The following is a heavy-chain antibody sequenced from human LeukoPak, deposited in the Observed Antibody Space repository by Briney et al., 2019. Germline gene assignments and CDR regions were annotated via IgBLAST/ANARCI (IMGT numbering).Heavy chain of an antibody. CDR1: GFTFSRYC. CDR3: ARAGGYSGYHSIGY. Sequence: GGSLTLSCAASGFTFSRYCMRWVRQAPGKGLVWVSRINSDGSTTRYADSVKGRFTISRHNAKNTLYLQMNSLRAEDTAVYYCARAGGYSGYHSIGYWGQGSLVTVSS. V-gene: IGHV3-74*01. D-gene: IGHD5-12*01. CDR2: INSDGSTT. J-gene: IGHJ4*02.